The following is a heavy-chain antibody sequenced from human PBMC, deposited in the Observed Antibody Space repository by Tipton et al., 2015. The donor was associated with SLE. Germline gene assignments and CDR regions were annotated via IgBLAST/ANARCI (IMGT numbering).Heavy chain of an antibody. D-gene: IGHD3-22*01. CDR2: IYSGGST. V-gene: IGHV3-53*01. J-gene: IGHJ4*02. CDR3: ARVPYYYDSSGYYGFDY. CDR1: GFTFSSYA. Sequence: SLRLSCAASGFTFSSYAMSWVRQAPGKGLEWVSVIYSGGSTYYADSVKGRFTISRDNSKNTLYLQMNSLRAEDTAVYYCARVPYYYDSSGYYGFDYWGQGTLVTVSS.